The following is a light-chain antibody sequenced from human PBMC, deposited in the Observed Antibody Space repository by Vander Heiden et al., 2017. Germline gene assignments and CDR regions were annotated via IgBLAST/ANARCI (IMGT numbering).Light chain of an antibody. CDR2: KVS. CDR1: QTLNNW. V-gene: IGKV1-5*03. Sequence: DIHMTQSPSTLSASVGARVTITCRASQTLNNWLAWFQQKPGKAPNLLIYKVSNLGSGVPSRFSGSGSGTEFTLTISSLQPDDYATYYCQQDYDNSWTFGQGTKVEVK. J-gene: IGKJ1*01. CDR3: QQDYDNSWT.